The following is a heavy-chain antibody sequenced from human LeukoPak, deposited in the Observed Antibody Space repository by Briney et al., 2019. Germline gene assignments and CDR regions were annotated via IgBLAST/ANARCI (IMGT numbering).Heavy chain of an antibody. CDR3: ARDRKGVAAPPLFDY. Sequence: GGSLRLSCAASGVTFSSYIMNWVRQPPRRGVGWGSSISSISSYIYYTHSLKGGVTISRDNAKHPLYLQMNSVRAQDTAVYYFARDRKGVAAPPLFDYWGPGTLVTVSS. CDR2: ISSISSYI. CDR1: GVTFSSYI. D-gene: IGHD6-13*01. J-gene: IGHJ4*02. V-gene: IGHV3-21*01.